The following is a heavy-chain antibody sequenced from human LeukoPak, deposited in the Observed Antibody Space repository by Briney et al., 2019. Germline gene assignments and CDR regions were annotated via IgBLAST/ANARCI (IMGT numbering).Heavy chain of an antibody. CDR1: GYSFTSYR. CDR2: IYPGDSDS. Sequence: GESLKISCKGSGYSFTSYRIGWVRQMPGKGLEWMGIIYPGDSDSRYSPSFQGQVTISADKSISTAYLQWSSLKASDTAMYYCARPSMARSYWYFDLWGRGTLVTVSS. CDR3: ARPSMARSYWYFDL. D-gene: IGHD2/OR15-2a*01. V-gene: IGHV5-51*01. J-gene: IGHJ2*01.